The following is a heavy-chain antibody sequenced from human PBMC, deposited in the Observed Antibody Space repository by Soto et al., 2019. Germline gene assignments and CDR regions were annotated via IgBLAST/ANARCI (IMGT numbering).Heavy chain of an antibody. D-gene: IGHD3-3*01. J-gene: IGHJ4*02. CDR1: GYTFTSYG. CDR2: ISAYNGNT. CDR3: AREGSINYDFWSGYSPGYFDY. Sequence: GASVKVSCKASGYTFTSYGISWVRQAPGQGLEWMGWISAYNGNTNYAQKLQGRVTMTTDTSTSTAYMELRSLRSDDTAVYYCAREGSINYDFWSGYSPGYFDYWGQGTLVTVSS. V-gene: IGHV1-18*01.